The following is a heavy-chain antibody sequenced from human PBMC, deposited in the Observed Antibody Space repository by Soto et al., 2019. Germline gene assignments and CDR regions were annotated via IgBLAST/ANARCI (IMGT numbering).Heavy chain of an antibody. CDR1: GYTFTSYA. CDR2: INAGNGNT. D-gene: IGHD2-21*01. V-gene: IGHV1-3*01. J-gene: IGHJ3*02. Sequence: ASVKVSCKASGYTFTSYAMHWVRQAPGQRLEWLGWINAGNGNTKYSQKFQGRVTITRDTSASTAYMELSSLRSEDTAVYYCARGGLTNLYAFDIWGQGTMVTVSS. CDR3: ARGGLTNLYAFDI.